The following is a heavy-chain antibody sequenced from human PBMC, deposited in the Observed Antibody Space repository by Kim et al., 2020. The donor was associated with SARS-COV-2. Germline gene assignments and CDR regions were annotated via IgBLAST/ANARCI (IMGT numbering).Heavy chain of an antibody. CDR3: ARTEYYYDSSGYIGY. J-gene: IGHJ4*02. Sequence: QKFQGRVTITRDTSASTAYMELSSLRSEDTAVYYCARTEYYYDSSGYIGYWGQGTLVTVSS. V-gene: IGHV1-3*01. D-gene: IGHD3-22*01.